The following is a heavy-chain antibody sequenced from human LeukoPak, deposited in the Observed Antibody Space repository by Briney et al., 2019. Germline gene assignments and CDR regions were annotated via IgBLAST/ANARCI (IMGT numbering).Heavy chain of an antibody. CDR3: AGGYGSYSPDY. Sequence: PGGSLRLSCAASGFTFSSYWMSWVRQAPGKGLEWVSYISSSGSTIFYADSVKGRLTISRDNAKNSLYLQMNSLRAEDTAVYYCAGGYGSYSPDYWGQGTLVTVSS. V-gene: IGHV3-48*03. J-gene: IGHJ4*02. D-gene: IGHD1-26*01. CDR1: GFTFSSYW. CDR2: ISSSGSTI.